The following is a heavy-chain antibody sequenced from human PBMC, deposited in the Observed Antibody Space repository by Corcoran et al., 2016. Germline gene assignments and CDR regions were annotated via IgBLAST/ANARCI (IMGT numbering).Heavy chain of an antibody. D-gene: IGHD2-2*01. CDR1: GFTFSNAW. CDR3: TPVGYCGRTSCPTGEY. J-gene: IGHJ4*02. V-gene: IGHV3-15*07. CDR2: IKSKTDGGTT. Sequence: EVQLVESGGGLVKPGGSLRLSCAASGFTFSNAWMNWVRQAPGKGLEWVGRIKSKTDGGTTDYAAPVKGRFTISRDDSKNTLYLQMNSLKTENAAVYYSTPVGYCGRTSCPTGEYWGQGTLVTVSS.